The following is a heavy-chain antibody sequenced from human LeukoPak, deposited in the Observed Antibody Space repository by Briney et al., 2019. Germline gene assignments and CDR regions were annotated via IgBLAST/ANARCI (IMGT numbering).Heavy chain of an antibody. Sequence: GGSLRLSCAASGFTFSSYGMHWVRQAPGKGLEWVAVISYDGSNKYYADSVKGRFTISRDNSKNTLYLQMNSLRAEDTAVYYCAKRVARGDGYYYYYMDVWGKGTTVTVSS. J-gene: IGHJ6*03. D-gene: IGHD4-17*01. CDR1: GFTFSSYG. V-gene: IGHV3-30*18. CDR2: ISYDGSNK. CDR3: AKRVARGDGYYYYYMDV.